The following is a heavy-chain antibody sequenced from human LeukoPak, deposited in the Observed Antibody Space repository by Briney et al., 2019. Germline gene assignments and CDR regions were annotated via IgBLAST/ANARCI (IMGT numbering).Heavy chain of an antibody. D-gene: IGHD3-16*01. CDR1: GFTFSSYG. V-gene: IGHV3-30*02. Sequence: GGSLRLSCAASGFTFSSYGMHWVHQAPGKGLEWVAFIRYDGSNKYYADSVKGRFTISRDNSKNTLYLQMNSLRAEDTAVYYCARGASYWGQGTLVTVSS. CDR3: ARGASY. J-gene: IGHJ4*02. CDR2: IRYDGSNK.